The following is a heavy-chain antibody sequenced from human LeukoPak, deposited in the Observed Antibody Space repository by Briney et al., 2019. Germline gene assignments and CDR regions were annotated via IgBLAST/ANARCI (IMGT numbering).Heavy chain of an antibody. CDR2: INPNSGGT. CDR1: GYTFTSYG. V-gene: IGHV1-2*02. CDR3: ARPLVGAGSTEGAWFDP. J-gene: IGHJ5*02. Sequence: GASVKVSCKASGYTFTSYGISWVRQAPGQGLEWMGWINPNSGGTNYAQKFQGRVTMTRDTSISTAYMELSRLRSDDTAVYYCARPLVGAGSTEGAWFDPWGQGTLVTVSS. D-gene: IGHD1-26*01.